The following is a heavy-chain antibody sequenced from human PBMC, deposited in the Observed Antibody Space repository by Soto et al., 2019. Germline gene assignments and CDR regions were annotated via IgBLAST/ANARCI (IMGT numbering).Heavy chain of an antibody. J-gene: IGHJ4*02. CDR3: ARARERLQYISWYYHFDQ. Sequence: SETVSLTCSVSGGSRGGYYWGWIRQPPGKGLEWIGYSYYSGSSKYNPSLKSRVAMSADTTKNQLSLKLRSVTAADSDIYYCARARERLQYISWYYHFDQSRKGTRGVVSS. CDR1: GGSRGGYY. D-gene: IGHD3-16*01. V-gene: IGHV4-59*01. CDR2: SYYSGSS.